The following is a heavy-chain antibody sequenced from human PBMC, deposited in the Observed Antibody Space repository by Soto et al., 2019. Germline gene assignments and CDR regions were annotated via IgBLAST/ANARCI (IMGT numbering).Heavy chain of an antibody. Sequence: PSETLSLTCAISGGSSSSHSKSCVRQPPGKGLEWIGETHHDGSTNYNPSLRSRVTISENTSKNHFSLELSSVTAADTAVYYCATYDVGTIIQDYWAQGTMVTVSS. J-gene: IGHJ4*02. V-gene: IGHV4-34*01. CDR2: THHDGST. CDR3: ATYDVGTIIQDY. CDR1: GGSSSSHS. D-gene: IGHD2-21*02.